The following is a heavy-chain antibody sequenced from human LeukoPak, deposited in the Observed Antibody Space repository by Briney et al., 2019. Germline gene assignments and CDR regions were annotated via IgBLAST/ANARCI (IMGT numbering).Heavy chain of an antibody. V-gene: IGHV3-23*01. J-gene: IGHJ4*02. CDR3: AREGRLAGTSDY. D-gene: IGHD6-19*01. CDR1: EFTFSSYA. Sequence: GGSLRLSCAASEFTFSSYAMHWVRQAPGKGLEWVSAISGSGGSTYYADSVRGRFTISSDNSKNTLYLQMNGLRAEDTAVYYCAREGRLAGTSDYWGQGTLVTVSS. CDR2: ISGSGGST.